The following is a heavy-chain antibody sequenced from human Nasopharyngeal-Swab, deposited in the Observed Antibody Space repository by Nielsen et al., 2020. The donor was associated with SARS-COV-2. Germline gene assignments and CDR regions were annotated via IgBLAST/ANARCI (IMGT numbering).Heavy chain of an antibody. V-gene: IGHV4-34*01. D-gene: IGHD3-16*02. J-gene: IGHJ3*02. CDR1: GGSFSGYY. CDR2: INHSGST. Sequence: GSLRLSCAVYGGSFSGYYWSWIRQPPGKGLEWIGEINHSGSTNYNPSLKSRVTISVDTSKNQFSLKLSSVTAADTAVYYCARDPVYDYVWGSYRIDAFDIWGQGTMVTVSS. CDR3: ARDPVYDYVWGSYRIDAFDI.